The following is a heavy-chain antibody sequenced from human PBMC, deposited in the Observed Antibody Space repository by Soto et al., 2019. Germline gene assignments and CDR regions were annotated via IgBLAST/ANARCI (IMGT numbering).Heavy chain of an antibody. V-gene: IGHV3-30-3*01. CDR3: ARGGASYYFYYYGMDV. CDR1: GFTFSSHA. J-gene: IGHJ6*02. D-gene: IGHD3-16*01. CDR2: ISYDGSNK. Sequence: QVQLVESGGGVVQPGRSLRLSCAASGFTFSSHAMHWVRQAPGKGLEWVVVISYDGSNKYYADSVKGRFTISRDNSKNTLHLQMNSLRAEDTAMYYCARGGASYYFYYYGMDVWGQGTTVTVSS.